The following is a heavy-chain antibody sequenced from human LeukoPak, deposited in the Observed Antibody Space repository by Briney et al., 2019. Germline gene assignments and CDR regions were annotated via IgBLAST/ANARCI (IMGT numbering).Heavy chain of an antibody. CDR1: GFAFTSYA. J-gene: IGHJ3*01. CDR3: AREVYSYPWYPHRGGFDF. D-gene: IGHD3-16*02. V-gene: IGHV3-23*01. Sequence: GGSLRLSCAASGFAFTSYAMNWVRQAPGKGLEWVSVISGSGGSIYYTESVKGRFTISKDKAKNTMDLQMNSLRAEDTAVYYCAREVYSYPWYPHRGGFDFWGQGTMVTVSS. CDR2: ISGSGGSI.